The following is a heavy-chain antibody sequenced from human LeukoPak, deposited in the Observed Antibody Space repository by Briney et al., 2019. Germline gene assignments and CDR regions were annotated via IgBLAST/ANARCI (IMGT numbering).Heavy chain of an antibody. Sequence: GGSLRLSCAASGFTFISYAMSWVRQAPGKGLEWVSGISGSGGSTYYADSVKGRFTISRDNSKNTLYLQMNSLRAEDTAVYYCAQDLPPSDLYSSGPGYWGQGTLVTVSS. CDR1: GFTFISYA. CDR2: ISGSGGST. J-gene: IGHJ4*02. V-gene: IGHV3-23*01. CDR3: AQDLPPSDLYSSGPGY. D-gene: IGHD6-19*01.